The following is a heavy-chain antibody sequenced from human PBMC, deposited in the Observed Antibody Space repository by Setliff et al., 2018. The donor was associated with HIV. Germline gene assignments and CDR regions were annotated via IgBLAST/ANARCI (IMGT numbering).Heavy chain of an antibody. CDR3: AREVRWELPQGFDH. Sequence: SETLSLTCAVSNYSISSAYYWGWIRHPPGKGLVWIGSIYHSGSGYYNSSLKSRVTISVDTSRNECSLKLTSVTAADTAVYYCAREVRWELPQGFDHWGQGSQVTVSS. J-gene: IGHJ4*02. CDR2: IYHSGSG. D-gene: IGHD1-26*01. V-gene: IGHV4-38-2*02. CDR1: NYSISSAYY.